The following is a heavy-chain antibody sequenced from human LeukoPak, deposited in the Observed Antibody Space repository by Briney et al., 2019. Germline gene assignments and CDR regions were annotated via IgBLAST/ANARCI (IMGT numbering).Heavy chain of an antibody. J-gene: IGHJ4*02. Sequence: PGGSLRLSCAASGFTFSSYSMNWVRQAPGKGLEWVSSISSSSSYIYYADSVKGRFTISRDNAKNSLHLQMNSLRAEDTAVYYCARADGRYYYGSGSQYYFDYWGQGTLVTVSS. D-gene: IGHD3-10*01. CDR3: ARADGRYYYGSGSQYYFDY. CDR1: GFTFSSYS. CDR2: ISSSSSYI. V-gene: IGHV3-21*01.